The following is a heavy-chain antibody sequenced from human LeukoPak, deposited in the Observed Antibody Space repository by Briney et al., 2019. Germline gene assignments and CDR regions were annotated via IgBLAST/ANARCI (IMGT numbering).Heavy chain of an antibody. CDR2: ISYDGSNK. CDR1: GFTFSSFA. CDR3: ARDRSRDYVVDY. J-gene: IGHJ4*02. Sequence: GGSLRLSCAASGFTFSSFAMHWVRQAPGKGLEWVAVISYDGSNKYYADSVKGRFTISRDNSKSSLYLQMNSLRFDDTAIYYCARDRSRDYVVDYWGQGTLVTVSS. D-gene: IGHD4-17*01. V-gene: IGHV3-30*04.